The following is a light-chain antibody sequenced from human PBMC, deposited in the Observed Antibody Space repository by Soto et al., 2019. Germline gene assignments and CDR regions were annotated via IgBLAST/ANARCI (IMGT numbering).Light chain of an antibody. Sequence: DSQMLPSPSSLSAGVGDSVTITCRASQGIGNYLVWYQQKPGKVPKVLIYAASSLQSGVTSRFSGSGSETEFTLTISSLQPEDVATYYCQKYNSAPWTFGPGTKV. CDR3: QKYNSAPWT. CDR2: AAS. CDR1: QGIGNY. V-gene: IGKV1-27*01. J-gene: IGKJ1*01.